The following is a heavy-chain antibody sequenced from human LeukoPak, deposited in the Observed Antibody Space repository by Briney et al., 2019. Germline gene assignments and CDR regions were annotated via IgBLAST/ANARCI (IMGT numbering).Heavy chain of an antibody. J-gene: IGHJ4*02. CDR2: INPSGGST. CDR1: GYTFTSYY. V-gene: IGHV1-46*01. Sequence: ASVKVSCKASGYTFTSYYMHWVRQAPGQGLEWMGIINPSGGSTSYAQKFQGRVTMTRNTSTSTVYMELSSLRSEDTAVYYCARDGGRRHDLVGATTPQGFDYWGQGTLVTVSS. D-gene: IGHD1-26*01. CDR3: ARDGGRRHDLVGATTPQGFDY.